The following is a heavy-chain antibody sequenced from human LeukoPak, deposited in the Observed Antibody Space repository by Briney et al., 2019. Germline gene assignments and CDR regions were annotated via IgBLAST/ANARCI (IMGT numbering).Heavy chain of an antibody. J-gene: IGHJ4*02. V-gene: IGHV3-53*01. CDR2: IYSGGST. D-gene: IGHD1-26*01. Sequence: QTGGSLRLSCAASGFTVSSNYMSWVRQAPGKGLEWVSVIYSGGSTYYADSVKGRFTISRDNSKNTLYLQMNTLRVEDTAIYYCASEVGDTCRRCFDYWGQGTLVTVSS. CDR1: GFTVSSNY. CDR3: ASEVGDTCRRCFDY.